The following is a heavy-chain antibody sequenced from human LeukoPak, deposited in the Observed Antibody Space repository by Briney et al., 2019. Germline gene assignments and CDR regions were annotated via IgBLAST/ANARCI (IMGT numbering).Heavy chain of an antibody. J-gene: IGHJ4*02. CDR1: GFTFTNYG. CDR3: AKDRGVRGFHRY. V-gene: IGHV3-23*01. Sequence: GGSLRLSCVASGFTFTNYGMNWVRQTPGKGLEWVSGFSGGSTYYTDSVKGRFTISRDNSKNTLYLQMNSLRAEDTAVYYCAKDRGVRGFHRYWGQGTLVTVSS. D-gene: IGHD3-10*01. CDR2: FSGGST.